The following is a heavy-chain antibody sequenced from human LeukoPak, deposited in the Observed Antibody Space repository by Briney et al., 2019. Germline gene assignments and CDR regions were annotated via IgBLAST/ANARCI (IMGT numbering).Heavy chain of an antibody. CDR3: ARDIMDV. CDR1: GFTVSSNY. J-gene: IGHJ6*02. CDR2: IYSGGST. Sequence: PGGSLRLSCAASGFTVSSNYMSWVRQAPGKGLEWVSVIYSGGSTYYADSVKGRFTTSGHNSKNTLYLQMNSLRAEDTAVYYCARDIMDVWGQGTTVTVSS. V-gene: IGHV3-53*04.